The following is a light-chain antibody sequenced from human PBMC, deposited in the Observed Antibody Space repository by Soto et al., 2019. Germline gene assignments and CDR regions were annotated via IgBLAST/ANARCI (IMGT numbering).Light chain of an antibody. CDR2: AAS. V-gene: IGKV1-8*01. CDR3: QQYYSYFRT. Sequence: AIRMTQSPSSLSASTGDRVTITCRASQGISSYLAWYQQKPGKAPKLLIYAASTLQSGVPSRFRGSGSGTDFTLTISCLQSEDFATYYCQQYYSYFRTFGQGTKVEIK. CDR1: QGISSY. J-gene: IGKJ1*01.